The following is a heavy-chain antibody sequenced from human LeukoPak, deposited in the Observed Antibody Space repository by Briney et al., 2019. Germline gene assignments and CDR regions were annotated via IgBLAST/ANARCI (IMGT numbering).Heavy chain of an antibody. V-gene: IGHV3-7*01. CDR3: ARDPGWSSFDI. CDR1: GFSFTSYW. CDR2: INQDAGTT. D-gene: IGHD2-15*01. J-gene: IGHJ3*02. Sequence: GGSLRLSCVASGFSFTSYWMSWVRRAPGKGLEFVANINQDAGTTNYVDSVKGRFTISRDNAENSLYPQMSSLRAEDTALYYCARDPGWSSFDIWGQGIMVTVSS.